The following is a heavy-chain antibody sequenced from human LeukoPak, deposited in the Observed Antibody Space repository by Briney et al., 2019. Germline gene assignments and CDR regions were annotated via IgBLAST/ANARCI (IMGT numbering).Heavy chain of an antibody. V-gene: IGHV3-30*03. J-gene: IGHJ4*02. D-gene: IGHD3-10*01. CDR3: ARSSLLWFGELYFDY. CDR2: ISYDGSNK. Sequence: PGGSLRLSCAASGFTFSSYWMSWVRQAPGKGLEWVAVISYDGSNKYYADSVKGRFTISRDNSKNTLYLQMNSLRAEDTAVYYCARSSLLWFGELYFDYWGQGTLVTVSS. CDR1: GFTFSSYW.